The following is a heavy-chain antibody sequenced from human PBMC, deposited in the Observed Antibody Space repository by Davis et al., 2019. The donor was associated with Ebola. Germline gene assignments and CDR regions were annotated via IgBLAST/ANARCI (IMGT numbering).Heavy chain of an antibody. D-gene: IGHD2-8*01. V-gene: IGHV4-4*07. CDR2: IYSSGST. CDR1: GGSIKTHY. J-gene: IGHJ3*02. Sequence: PSETLSLTCTVSGGSIKTHYWSWIRKPAGQGLEWIGRIYSSGSTKYNPSLKSRLTMSVGTTKNEFSLKLRSVTAADTAVYYCAKWSMDAFDIWGQGTMVTVSS. CDR3: AKWSMDAFDI.